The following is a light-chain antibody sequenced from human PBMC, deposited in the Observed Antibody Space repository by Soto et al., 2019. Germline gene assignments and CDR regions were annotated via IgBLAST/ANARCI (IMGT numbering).Light chain of an antibody. V-gene: IGLV2-14*01. J-gene: IGLJ2*01. CDR2: DVS. CDR1: SSDVGSYNY. Sequence: QSVLTQPASVSGSPGQSITISCTGTSSDVGSYNYVSWYQQHPGKAPKLMIYDVSNRPSGVSNRFSGSKSGNTASLTISGLQAEDEADYYCSSYTRSSTLDVVFGGGTKLTVL. CDR3: SSYTRSSTLDVV.